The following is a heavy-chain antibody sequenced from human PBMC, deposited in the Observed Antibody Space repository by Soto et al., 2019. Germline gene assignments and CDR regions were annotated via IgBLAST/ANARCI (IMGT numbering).Heavy chain of an antibody. J-gene: IGHJ4*02. D-gene: IGHD5-12*01. Sequence: QVQLVESGGGVVQPGRSLRLSCAASGFTFSSYGMHWVRQAPGKGLEWVAVIWYDGSNKYYADSVKGRFTISRDNSKNTLYLQMNSLRAEDTAVYYCARGRGYSGYEMLYYFDYWGQGTLVTVSS. V-gene: IGHV3-33*01. CDR2: IWYDGSNK. CDR1: GFTFSSYG. CDR3: ARGRGYSGYEMLYYFDY.